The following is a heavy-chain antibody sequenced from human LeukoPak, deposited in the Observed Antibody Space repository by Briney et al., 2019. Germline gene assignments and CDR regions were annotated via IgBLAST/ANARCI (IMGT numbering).Heavy chain of an antibody. D-gene: IGHD1-26*01. V-gene: IGHV4-59*01. CDR2: IYYSGST. CDR3: ARDPRGSQSHWYFDL. J-gene: IGHJ2*01. Sequence: SETLSLTCTVSGGSISSYYWSWIRQPPGKGLGWIGYIYYSGSTNYNPSLKSRVTISVDTSKNQFSLKLSSVTAADTAVYYCARDPRGSQSHWYFDLWGRGTLVTVSS. CDR1: GGSISSYY.